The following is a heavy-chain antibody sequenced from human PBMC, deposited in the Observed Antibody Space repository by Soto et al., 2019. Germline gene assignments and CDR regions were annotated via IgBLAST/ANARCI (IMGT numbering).Heavy chain of an antibody. CDR3: ARAHTMMILDRFDP. Sequence: VGSLRLSCAASGFKFRNYAIHWVRQAPGKGLEWLAVIWFDGSKKYYADSVRGRFTISRDNSKNTVYLDMNSLTADDSGVFYCARAHTMMILDRFDPWGHGTLVTVSS. D-gene: IGHD3-22*01. CDR1: GFKFRNYA. J-gene: IGHJ5*02. V-gene: IGHV3-33*01. CDR2: IWFDGSKK.